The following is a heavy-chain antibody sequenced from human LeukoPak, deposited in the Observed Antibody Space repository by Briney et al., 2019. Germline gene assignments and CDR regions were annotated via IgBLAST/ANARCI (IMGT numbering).Heavy chain of an antibody. D-gene: IGHD2-2*01. V-gene: IGHV3-23*01. CDR3: AKDAPVNIVVVPAANS. Sequence: GGSLRLXCAASGFTFSSYAMSWVRRAPGKGLEWVSAISGSGGSTYYADSVKGRFTISRDNSKNTLYLQMNSLRAEDTAVYYCAKDAPVNIVVVPAANSWGQGTLVTVSS. CDR2: ISGSGGST. J-gene: IGHJ4*02. CDR1: GFTFSSYA.